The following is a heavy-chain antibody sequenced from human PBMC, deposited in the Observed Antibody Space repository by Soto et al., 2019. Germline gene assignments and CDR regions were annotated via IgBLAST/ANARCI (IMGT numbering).Heavy chain of an antibody. CDR3: AKDKDDSGYDYGEYFDY. CDR2: ISGSGGST. J-gene: IGHJ4*02. D-gene: IGHD5-12*01. CDR1: GFTFSSYA. Sequence: GSLRLSCAASGFTFSSYAMSWVRQAPGKGLEWVSAISGSGGSTYYADSVKGRFTISRDNSKNTLYLQMNSLRAEDTAVYYCAKDKDDSGYDYGEYFDYWGQGTLVTVSS. V-gene: IGHV3-23*01.